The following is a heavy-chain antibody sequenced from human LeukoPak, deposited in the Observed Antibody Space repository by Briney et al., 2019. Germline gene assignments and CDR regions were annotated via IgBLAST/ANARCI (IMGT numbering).Heavy chain of an antibody. CDR3: ASRGHSRSWYYSDY. CDR1: GFTFSGYY. Sequence: GGSLRLSSAASGFTFSGYYMNWLRQAPGKGLEWVSHISGSSSYTNYADSVKGRFTISRDNAKNSLYLQMNSLRAEDTAVYYCASRGHSRSWYYSDYGGQGTLVTVSS. J-gene: IGHJ4*02. D-gene: IGHD6-13*01. CDR2: ISGSSSYT. V-gene: IGHV3-11*03.